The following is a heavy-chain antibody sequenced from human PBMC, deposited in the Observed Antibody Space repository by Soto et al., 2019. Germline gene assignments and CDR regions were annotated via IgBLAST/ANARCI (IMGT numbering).Heavy chain of an antibody. J-gene: IGHJ6*02. CDR1: GGTFSSYT. D-gene: IGHD4-17*01. CDR3: AMWGYGDDVPHRYYYGRDV. CDR2: IIPILGIA. Sequence: QVQLVQSGAEVKKPGSSVKVSCKASGGTFSSYTISWVRQAPGQGLEWMGRIIPILGIANYAQKFQGRVPITADKSTSPAYMVLGSLRSEDTAVYYCAMWGYGDDVPHRYYYGRDVGGQGTTVTVS. V-gene: IGHV1-69*02.